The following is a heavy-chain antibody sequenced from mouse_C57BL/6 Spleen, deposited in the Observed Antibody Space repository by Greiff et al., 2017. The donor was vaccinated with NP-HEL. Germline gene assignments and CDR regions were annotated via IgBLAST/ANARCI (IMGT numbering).Heavy chain of an antibody. D-gene: IGHD3-3*01. CDR1: GFSLTSYG. Sequence: QVQLQQSGPGLVQPSQSLSITCTVSGFSLTSYGVHWVRQSPGKGLEWLGVIWSGGSTDYNAAFISRLSISKDNSKSHVFTTMNSLQADDTAIYYCARPSRTGCAYWGQGTLVTVSA. V-gene: IGHV2-2*01. CDR2: IWSGGST. CDR3: ARPSRTGCAY. J-gene: IGHJ3*01.